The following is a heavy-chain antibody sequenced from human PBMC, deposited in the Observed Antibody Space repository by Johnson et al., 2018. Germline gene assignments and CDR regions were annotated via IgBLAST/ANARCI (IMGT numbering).Heavy chain of an antibody. CDR3: ARDDGGNYYYYYMDV. D-gene: IGHD3-10*01. Sequence: VQLVQSGGGLVQPGGSLRLSCAASGFTFSSYSMNWVRQAPGKGLEWVSYISSSSSTIYYADSVKGRFTISRDNAKNSLYLQMNSLGAEATAVDYFARDDGGNYYYYYMDVWGKGTTVTVSS. J-gene: IGHJ6*03. V-gene: IGHV3-48*01. CDR2: ISSSSSTI. CDR1: GFTFSSYS.